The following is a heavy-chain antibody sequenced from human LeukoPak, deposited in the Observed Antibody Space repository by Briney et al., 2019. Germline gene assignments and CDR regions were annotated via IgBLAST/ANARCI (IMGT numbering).Heavy chain of an antibody. V-gene: IGHV3-7*01. D-gene: IGHD5-24*01. CDR3: ARALGRLQPYYYYYYGMDV. Sequence: GGSLRLSCAASGFTFSSYWMSWVRQAPGKGLEWVANIKQDGSEKYHVDSVKGRFTISRDNAKNSLYLQMNSLRAEDTAVYYCARALGRLQPYYYYYYGMDVWGQGTTVTVS. CDR2: IKQDGSEK. J-gene: IGHJ6*02. CDR1: GFTFSSYW.